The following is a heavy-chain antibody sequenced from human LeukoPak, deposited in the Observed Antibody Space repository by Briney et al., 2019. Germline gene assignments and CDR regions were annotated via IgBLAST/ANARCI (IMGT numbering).Heavy chain of an antibody. J-gene: IGHJ4*02. V-gene: IGHV6-1*01. CDR3: ARDVGNTGWYTFDY. Sequence: SQTRSLTCAISGDSVSSNNGAWNWIRQSPSRGLEWLGTTYYRSKWYNDYAESMKGRITINPDTSKNQFSVQLDSVTREDTAVYYCARDVGNTGWYTFDYWGQGTLVTVSS. D-gene: IGHD6-19*01. CDR1: GDSVSSNNGA. CDR2: TYYRSKWYN.